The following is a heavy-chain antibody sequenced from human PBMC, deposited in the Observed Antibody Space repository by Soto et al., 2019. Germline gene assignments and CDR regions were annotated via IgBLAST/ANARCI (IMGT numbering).Heavy chain of an antibody. CDR1: GFTFSNAW. CDR2: IKSKTDGGTT. D-gene: IGHD3-3*01. J-gene: IGHJ6*02. Sequence: GGSLRLSCAASGFTFSNAWMNWVRQAPGKGLEWVGRIKSKTDGGTTDYAAPVKGRFTISRDDSKNTLYLQMNSLKTEDTAVYYCTTDTIVKNGHYYYYYGMDVWGQGTTVTVSS. V-gene: IGHV3-15*07. CDR3: TTDTIVKNGHYYYYYGMDV.